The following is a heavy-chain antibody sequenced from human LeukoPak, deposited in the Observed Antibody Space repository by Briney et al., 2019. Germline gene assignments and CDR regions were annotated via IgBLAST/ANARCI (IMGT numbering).Heavy chain of an antibody. J-gene: IGHJ6*03. V-gene: IGHV4-61*02. CDR1: GGSISSGSYY. D-gene: IGHD2-15*01. CDR3: ARTTEGYCRGRSCYSYYYYMDV. Sequence: SETLSLTCTVSGGSISSGSYYWSWIRQPAGKGLEWIRRIYTSGSTNYNPSLKSRVTISVDTSKNQFSLKLSSVTAADTAVYYCARTTEGYCRGRSCYSYYYYMDVWGKGTTVTVSS. CDR2: IYTSGST.